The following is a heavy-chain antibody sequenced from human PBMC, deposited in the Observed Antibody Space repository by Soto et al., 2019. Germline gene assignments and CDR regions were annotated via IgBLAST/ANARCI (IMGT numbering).Heavy chain of an antibody. CDR2: IRSTGDHS. CDR1: GFSFSSYA. D-gene: IGHD6-13*01. J-gene: IGHJ5*01. CDR3: AKAYTDSWPNDRFDS. V-gene: IGHV3-23*01. Sequence: PGGSLRLTCAASGFSFSSYAMNWVRQAPGKGLEWVSGIRSTGDHSYYAESVKGRFTISRDNSKNTLYLQMNSLRAEDSAVYYCAKAYTDSWPNDRFDSWGQGTQVTVSS.